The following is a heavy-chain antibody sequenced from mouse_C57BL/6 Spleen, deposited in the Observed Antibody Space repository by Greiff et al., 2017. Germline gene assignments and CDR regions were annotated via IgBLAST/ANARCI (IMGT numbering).Heavy chain of an antibody. CDR3: ARSSYCYGSSYWYFDV. Sequence: VQLQQSGAELMKPGASVKLSCKATGYTFTGYWIEWVKQRPGHGLEWIGAILPGSGSTNYNEKFKGKATFTADTSSNTAYMQLSSLTTEDSAIYYWARSSYCYGSSYWYFDVWGTGTTVTVSS. V-gene: IGHV1-9*01. D-gene: IGHD1-1*01. J-gene: IGHJ1*03. CDR2: ILPGSGST. CDR1: GYTFTGYW.